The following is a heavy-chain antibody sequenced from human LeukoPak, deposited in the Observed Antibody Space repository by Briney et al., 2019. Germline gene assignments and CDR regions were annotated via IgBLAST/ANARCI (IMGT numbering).Heavy chain of an antibody. CDR3: AKGMSATSGYLELEY. J-gene: IGHJ4*02. V-gene: IGHV3-23*01. CDR1: GFTFSSYA. D-gene: IGHD3-22*01. CDR2: ISGSGGNT. Sequence: PGGSLRLSCAASGFTFSSYAMSWVRQSPGKGLEWVSAISGSGGNTYSADSVKGRCTISRDNSKKTLYLQMNSLRAEDTAVYYCAKGMSATSGYLELEYWRQGNLVIVSS.